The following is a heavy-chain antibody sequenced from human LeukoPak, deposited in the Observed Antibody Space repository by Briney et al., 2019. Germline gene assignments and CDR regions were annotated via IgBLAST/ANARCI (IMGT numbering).Heavy chain of an antibody. Sequence: GGSLRLSCAASGFTFSSYAMSWARQAPGKGPQWVSAISGSGGITYYADSVKGRFAISRDNSKNTLYLQMNSLRAEDTALYYCAKGGYCSGGTCYPMDVWGQGTTVTVSS. D-gene: IGHD2-15*01. V-gene: IGHV3-23*01. CDR1: GFTFSSYA. CDR3: AKGGYCSGGTCYPMDV. CDR2: ISGSGGIT. J-gene: IGHJ6*02.